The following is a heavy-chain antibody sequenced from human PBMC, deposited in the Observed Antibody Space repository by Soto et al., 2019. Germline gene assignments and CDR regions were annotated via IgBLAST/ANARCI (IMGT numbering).Heavy chain of an antibody. D-gene: IGHD3-16*02. CDR1: GFTFSSYA. CDR3: AKPIRLGELSSFDY. J-gene: IGHJ4*02. V-gene: IGHV3-23*01. CDR2: ISGSGGST. Sequence: GGSLRLSCAASGFTFSSYAMSWVRQAPGKGLGWVSAISGSGGSTYYADSVKGRFTISRDNSKNTLYLQMNSLRAEDTAVYYCAKPIRLGELSSFDYWGQGTLVTVSS.